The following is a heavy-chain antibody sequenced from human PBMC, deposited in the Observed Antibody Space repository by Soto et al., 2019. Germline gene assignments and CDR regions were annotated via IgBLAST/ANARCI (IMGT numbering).Heavy chain of an antibody. Sequence: GGSLRLSCAASGFTFSSYAMSWVRQAPGKGLEWVSAISGSGGSTYYADSVKGRFTISRDNSKNTLYLQMNSLRAEDTAVYYCAKAPGVYYYYGMDVWGQGTTVTVSS. J-gene: IGHJ6*02. CDR1: GFTFSSYA. V-gene: IGHV3-23*01. D-gene: IGHD3-10*01. CDR2: ISGSGGST. CDR3: AKAPGVYYYYGMDV.